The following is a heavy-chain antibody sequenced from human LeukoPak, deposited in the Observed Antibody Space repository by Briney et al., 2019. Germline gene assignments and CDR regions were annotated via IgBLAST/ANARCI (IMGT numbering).Heavy chain of an antibody. Sequence: SQTLSLTCTVSGGSISSGGYYRSWIRQHPGKGLERIGYIYYSGSTYYNPSLKSRVTISVDTSKNQFSLKLSSETAADAAVYYCASRYYDIFPDYWGQGTLVTVSS. CDR1: GGSISSGGYY. J-gene: IGHJ4*02. CDR3: ASRYYDIFPDY. CDR2: IYYSGST. V-gene: IGHV4-31*03. D-gene: IGHD3-9*01.